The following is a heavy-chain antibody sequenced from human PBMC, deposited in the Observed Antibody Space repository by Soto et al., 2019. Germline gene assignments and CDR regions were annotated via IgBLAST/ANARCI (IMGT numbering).Heavy chain of an antibody. CDR3: ARVVSGWDDAAFDI. J-gene: IGHJ3*02. D-gene: IGHD6-19*01. CDR2: IYYSGST. CDR1: GGSISSYY. Sequence: PSETLSLTCTVSGGSISSYYWSWIRQPPGKGLEWIGYIYYSGSTNYNPSLKSRVTISVDTSKNQFSLKLSSVTAADTAVYYCARVVSGWDDAAFDIWGQGTMVTVSS. V-gene: IGHV4-59*01.